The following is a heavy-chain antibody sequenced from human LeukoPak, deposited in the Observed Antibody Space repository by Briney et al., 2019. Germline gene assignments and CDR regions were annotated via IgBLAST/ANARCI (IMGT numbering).Heavy chain of an antibody. D-gene: IGHD6-13*01. J-gene: IGHJ4*02. CDR1: GFTFSSYS. Sequence: GGSLRLSCAASGFTFSSYSMNWVRQAPGKGLEWVSSISSSSNYIYYADSVKGRFTISRDNAKNSLYLQMNSLRAEDTAVYYCARGTGIAATGIDYWGQGTLVTVSS. V-gene: IGHV3-21*01. CDR2: ISSSSNYI. CDR3: ARGTGIAATGIDY.